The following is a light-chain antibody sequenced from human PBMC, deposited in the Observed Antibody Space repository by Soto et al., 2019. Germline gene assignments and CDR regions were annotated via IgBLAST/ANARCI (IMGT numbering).Light chain of an antibody. Sequence: DIQMTQSPSTLSASVGDRVTITCRASQSISSWLAWYQQKPGKAPKLLIYKASSLESGVPSRFSGSGSATEFNLTISSLQPDDFATYYCQQYNSYSPYTFGQGTNLEIK. CDR1: QSISSW. V-gene: IGKV1-5*03. CDR2: KAS. CDR3: QQYNSYSPYT. J-gene: IGKJ2*01.